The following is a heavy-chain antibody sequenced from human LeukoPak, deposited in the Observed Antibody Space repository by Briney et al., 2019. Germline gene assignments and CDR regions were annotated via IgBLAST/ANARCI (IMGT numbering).Heavy chain of an antibody. CDR3: ARAPGTTFDY. Sequence: SDTQSLTCIISDDSISSSTYYWGWIRQSPGKGLEWIVSINHSWSTYYNPSLKSRVTISVDTSKNQFSLKLTSVTAADTAVYYCARAPGTTFDYWGHGNMVTVSS. CDR2: INHSWST. CDR1: DDSISSSTYY. D-gene: IGHD4-17*01. V-gene: IGHV4-39*01. J-gene: IGHJ4*01.